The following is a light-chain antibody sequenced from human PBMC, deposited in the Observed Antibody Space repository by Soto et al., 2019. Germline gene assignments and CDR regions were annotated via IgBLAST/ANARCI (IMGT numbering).Light chain of an antibody. CDR2: GAS. CDR1: QSVSSN. V-gene: IGKV3-15*01. CDR3: HQYSDWPRT. J-gene: IGKJ1*01. Sequence: EIVMTQSPATLSVSPGERATLSCRASQSVSSNLAWFQQKPGQAPRLLFYGASTRATGCPARFSGSGSGTDFTLTISSLQSEDVATYYCHQYSDWPRTFGQGTKVEI.